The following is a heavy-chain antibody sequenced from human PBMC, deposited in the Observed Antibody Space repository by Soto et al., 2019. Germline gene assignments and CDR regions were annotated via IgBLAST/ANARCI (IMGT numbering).Heavy chain of an antibody. CDR2: IYHSGST. D-gene: IGHD6-13*01. CDR3: AREVGSSWYWFDP. CDR1: GGSISSGGYS. Sequence: QLQLQESGSGLVKPSQTLSLTCAVSGGSISSGGYSWSWIRQPPGKGLAWIGYIYHSGSTYYNPAHKIRVTISVDRSKNQFSLKLSSVTAADTAVYYCAREVGSSWYWFDPWGQRTLVTVSS. J-gene: IGHJ5*02. V-gene: IGHV4-30-2*01.